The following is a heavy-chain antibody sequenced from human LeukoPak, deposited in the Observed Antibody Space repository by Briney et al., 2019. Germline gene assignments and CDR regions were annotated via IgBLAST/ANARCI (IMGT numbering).Heavy chain of an antibody. V-gene: IGHV4-61*02. J-gene: IGHJ6*03. Sequence: SQTLSLTCTVSGGSLSSGSYYWRWVRQPAGTGLEWIGRIYTSGSTNYNPSLKSRVTISVDTSKNQFSLKLTSVTAADTDVYYCARAVGTIFGVVSYYYYYMDVWGKGTTVTAAS. CDR3: ARAVGTIFGVVSYYYYYMDV. CDR2: IYTSGST. CDR1: GGSLSSGSYY. D-gene: IGHD3-3*01.